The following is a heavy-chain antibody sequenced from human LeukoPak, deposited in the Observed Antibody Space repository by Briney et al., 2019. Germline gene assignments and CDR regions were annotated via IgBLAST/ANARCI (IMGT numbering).Heavy chain of an antibody. Sequence: PGGSLRLSCAASGFTFDDYAMHWVRQAPGKGLEWVSGISWNSGSIGYADSVKGRFTISRDNAKNSLYLQMNSLRAEDTALYYCAKDIKLGGYSYGYYFDYWGQGTLVTVSS. V-gene: IGHV3-9*01. CDR2: ISWNSGSI. D-gene: IGHD5-18*01. CDR3: AKDIKLGGYSYGYYFDY. J-gene: IGHJ4*02. CDR1: GFTFDDYA.